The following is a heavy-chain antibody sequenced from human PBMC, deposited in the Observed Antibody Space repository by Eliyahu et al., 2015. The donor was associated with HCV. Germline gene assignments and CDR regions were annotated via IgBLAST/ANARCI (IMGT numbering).Heavy chain of an antibody. CDR3: ARWYYYDSSGYYHYFDY. CDR1: GFSLSTXGVG. CDR2: XYWNDDK. J-gene: IGHJ4*02. D-gene: IGHD3-22*01. V-gene: IGHV2-5*01. Sequence: QITLKESGPTLVKPTQTLTLTXTFXGFSLSTXGVGVGWXRQPPGKALEWLALXYWNDDKRYSPXLKSRLTITKDTSKNQVVLTMTNMDPVDTATYYCARWYYYDSSGYYHYFDYWGQGTLVTVSS.